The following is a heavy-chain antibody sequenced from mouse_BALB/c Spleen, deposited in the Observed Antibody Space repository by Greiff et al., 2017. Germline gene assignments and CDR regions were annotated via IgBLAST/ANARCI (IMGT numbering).Heavy chain of an antibody. CDR3: ARHVDGSRSFDD. D-gene: IGHD1-1*01. V-gene: IGHV5-9-3*01. CDR2: ISSGGSYT. J-gene: IGHJ2*01. Sequence: EVQLVESGGGLVKPGGSLKLSCAASGFTFSSYAMSWVRQTPVKRLEWVATISSGGSYTYYPDSVKGRFTISRDNAKNTLYLQMSSLRSEDTAMYYCARHVDGSRSFDDWGQGTTLTVSS. CDR1: GFTFSSYA.